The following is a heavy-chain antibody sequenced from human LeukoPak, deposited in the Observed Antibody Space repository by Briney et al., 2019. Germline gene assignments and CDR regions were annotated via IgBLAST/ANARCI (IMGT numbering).Heavy chain of an antibody. Sequence: SVKVSCKASGGTFSSYAISWVLQAPGQGLEWMGRLIPILGIANYAQKFQGRVTITADKSTSTAYMELSSLRSEDTAVYYCARGLAKPQDTAMVKGRGYYYGMDVWGQGTRSPSP. CDR3: ARGLAKPQDTAMVKGRGYYYGMDV. CDR1: GGTFSSYA. J-gene: IGHJ6*02. CDR2: LIPILGIA. D-gene: IGHD5-18*01. V-gene: IGHV1-69*04.